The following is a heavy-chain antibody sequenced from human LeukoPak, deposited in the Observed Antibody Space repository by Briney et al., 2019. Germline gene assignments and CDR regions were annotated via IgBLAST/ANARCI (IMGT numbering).Heavy chain of an antibody. Sequence: ASVKVSCKTSGYTFTSYAIHWVRQAPGQRPEWMGWINAGNGNTKYSQKFQGRVTIIRDTSASTAYMELSSLTSEDTAVYYCARDVGSWSYFDYWGQGTLVTVSS. CDR1: GYTFTSYA. J-gene: IGHJ4*02. CDR3: ARDVGSWSYFDY. V-gene: IGHV1-3*01. CDR2: INAGNGNT. D-gene: IGHD6-13*01.